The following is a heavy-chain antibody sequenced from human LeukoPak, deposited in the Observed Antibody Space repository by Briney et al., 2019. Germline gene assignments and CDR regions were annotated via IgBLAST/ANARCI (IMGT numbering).Heavy chain of an antibody. J-gene: IGHJ4*02. CDR1: GGSISSYY. CDR3: ARSSSSGYYYYFDY. Sequence: SETLSLTCTVSGGSISSYYWSWIRQPAGKGLEWIGRIYTSGSTNYNPSLKSRVTISVDKSKNQFSLKLSSVTAADTAVYYCARSSSSGYYYYFDYWGQGTLVTASS. CDR2: IYTSGST. D-gene: IGHD3-22*01. V-gene: IGHV4-4*07.